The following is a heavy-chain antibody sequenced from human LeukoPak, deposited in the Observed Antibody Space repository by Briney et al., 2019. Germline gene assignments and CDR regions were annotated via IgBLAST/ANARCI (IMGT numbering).Heavy chain of an antibody. D-gene: IGHD5-12*01. CDR2: IIPIFGTA. V-gene: IGHV1-69*13. J-gene: IGHJ4*02. CDR3: ARSSGYDFYYFDY. CDR1: GGTFNSYA. Sequence: ASVKVSCKTSGGTFNSYAISWVRQAPGQGLEWMGGIIPIFGTANYAQKFQGRVTITADESTSTAHMELSSLRSEDTAVYHCARSSGYDFYYFDYWGQGTLVTVSS.